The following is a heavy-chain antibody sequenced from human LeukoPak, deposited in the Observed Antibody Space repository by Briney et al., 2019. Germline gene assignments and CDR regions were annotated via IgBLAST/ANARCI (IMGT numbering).Heavy chain of an antibody. CDR3: ARGWELLGNNWFDP. CDR2: IYSGGST. J-gene: IGHJ5*02. Sequence: PGGSLRLSCAASGFTVSSNYMSWVRQAPGKGLEWVSVIYSGGSTYYADSVKGRFTISRDNSKNTLYLQTNSLRAEDTAVYYCARGWELLGNNWFDPWGQGTLVTVSS. D-gene: IGHD1-26*01. V-gene: IGHV3-66*01. CDR1: GFTVSSNY.